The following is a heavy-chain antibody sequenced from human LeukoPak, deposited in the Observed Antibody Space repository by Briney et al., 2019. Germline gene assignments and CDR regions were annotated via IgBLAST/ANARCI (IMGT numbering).Heavy chain of an antibody. CDR3: VKVGAGYSSSP. Sequence: GGSLRLSCAASGFTVSSSYMSWVRQTPGEGLEWVSVIYSDGGTYYADSVKGRFTISRDISENALFLQMNSLRVEDTAVYYCVKVGAGYSSSPWGQGTLVTVSS. D-gene: IGHD6-13*01. V-gene: IGHV3-53*01. CDR2: IYSDGGT. J-gene: IGHJ5*02. CDR1: GFTVSSSY.